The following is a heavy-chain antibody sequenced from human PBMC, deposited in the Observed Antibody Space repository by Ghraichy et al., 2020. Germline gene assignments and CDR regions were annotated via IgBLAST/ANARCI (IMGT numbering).Heavy chain of an antibody. J-gene: IGHJ6*02. CDR1: GGSISSYY. CDR3: AKSGYEDLSYYYYGMDV. Sequence: SETLSLTCTVSGGSISSYYWSWIRQPPGKGLEWIGYIYYSGSNNYNPSLKSRVTISVDTSKNQFFLKLSSVTAADTAVYYCAKSGYEDLSYYYYGMDVWGQGTTVTVSS. D-gene: IGHD5-12*01. CDR2: IYYSGSN. V-gene: IGHV4-59*01.